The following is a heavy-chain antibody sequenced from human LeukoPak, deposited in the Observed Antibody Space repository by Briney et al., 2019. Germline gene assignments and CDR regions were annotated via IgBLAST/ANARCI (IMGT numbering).Heavy chain of an antibody. CDR2: IYYSGST. V-gene: IGHV4-39*07. J-gene: IGHJ4*02. D-gene: IGHD6-6*01. CDR1: GGSISSSSYY. Sequence: SETLSLTCTVSGGSISSSSYYWGWIRQPPGKGLEWSVSIYYSGSTYYNPSLKSRVTISVDTSKNQFSLKLSSVTAADTAVYYCARERISSGDYFDYWGQGTLVTVSS. CDR3: ARERISSGDYFDY.